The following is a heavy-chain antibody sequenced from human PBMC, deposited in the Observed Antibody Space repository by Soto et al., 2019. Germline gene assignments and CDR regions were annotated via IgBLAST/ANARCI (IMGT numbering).Heavy chain of an antibody. Sequence: GGSLRLSCAASGFTFSSYAMSWVRQVPGKGLEWVSAISGSGGSTYYADSVKGRFTISRDNSKNTLYLQMNSLRAEDTAVYYCAKARSITMIVVVIDLPFDYWGQGT. CDR3: AKARSITMIVVVIDLPFDY. V-gene: IGHV3-23*01. J-gene: IGHJ4*02. CDR1: GFTFSSYA. D-gene: IGHD3-22*01. CDR2: ISGSGGST.